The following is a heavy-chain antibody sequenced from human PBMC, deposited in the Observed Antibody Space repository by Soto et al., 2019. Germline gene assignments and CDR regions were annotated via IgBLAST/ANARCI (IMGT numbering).Heavy chain of an antibody. Sequence: YWGWIRQPPGKGLEWIGSIYYSGTTNYNPSLKSRATLSIATSNNQFSLNLSSVTAADTAVYYCARVFILGYCTGEDCSQPHYFEYWSQGSLVTVSS. CDR3: ARVFILGYCTGEDCSQPHYFEY. D-gene: IGHD2-8*02. J-gene: IGHJ4*02. CDR1: Y. V-gene: IGHV4-39*07. CDR2: IYYSGTT.